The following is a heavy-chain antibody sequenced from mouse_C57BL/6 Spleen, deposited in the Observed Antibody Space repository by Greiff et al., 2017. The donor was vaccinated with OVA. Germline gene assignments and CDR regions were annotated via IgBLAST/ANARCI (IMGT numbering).Heavy chain of an antibody. V-gene: IGHV14-1*01. D-gene: IGHD1-1*01. CDR1: GFNIKDYY. Sequence: VQLKQSGAELVRPGASVKLSCTASGFNIKDYYMHWVKQRPEQGLEWIGRIDPEDGDTEYAPKFQGKATMTADTSSTTAYLQLSSLTSEDAAVYYCTTTVVATPFDYWGQGTTLTVSS. CDR3: TTTVVATPFDY. J-gene: IGHJ2*01. CDR2: IDPEDGDT.